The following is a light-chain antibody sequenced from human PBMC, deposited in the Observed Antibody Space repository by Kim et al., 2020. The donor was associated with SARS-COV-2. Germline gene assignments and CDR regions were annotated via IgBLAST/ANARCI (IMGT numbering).Light chain of an antibody. CDR3: QHYIRFPYT. Sequence: ASVGDRVTITGRASQIIDTFLAWYQQKPGKAPNLLIYQASNLQIGVPSRFSGSGSGAEFTLTISSLQPDDFATYYCQHYIRFPYTFGQGTKLEI. CDR2: QAS. CDR1: QIIDTF. V-gene: IGKV1-5*03. J-gene: IGKJ2*01.